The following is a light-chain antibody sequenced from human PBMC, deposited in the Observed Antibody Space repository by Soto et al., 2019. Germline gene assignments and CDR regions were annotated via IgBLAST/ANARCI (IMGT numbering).Light chain of an antibody. V-gene: IGKV3-20*01. CDR3: QQYGSSPHI. Sequence: DIVLTQSPGTLSLSPGERAALSCRASQSVSSSYLAWYQQKPGQAPRLLIYGASNRATGVPDRFSGSGSGTECTLTINRLGPEDFAVYYCQQYGSSPHIFGQGTKLEIK. CDR2: GAS. CDR1: QSVSSSY. J-gene: IGKJ2*01.